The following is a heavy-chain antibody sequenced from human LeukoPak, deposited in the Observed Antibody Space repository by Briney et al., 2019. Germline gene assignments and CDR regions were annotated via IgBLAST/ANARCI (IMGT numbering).Heavy chain of an antibody. J-gene: IGHJ5*02. CDR1: GIAFSNHW. CDR2: VNNDGSYA. CDR3: ARDRPHNWFDP. Sequence: GGSLRLSCAASGIAFSNHWMHWVRQAPGKGLEWVSWVNNDGSYAVYADSVRARFTISRDNAKNTLYLQMNSLRPEDTAVYYCARDRPHNWFDPWGQGTLVTVSS. V-gene: IGHV3-74*01.